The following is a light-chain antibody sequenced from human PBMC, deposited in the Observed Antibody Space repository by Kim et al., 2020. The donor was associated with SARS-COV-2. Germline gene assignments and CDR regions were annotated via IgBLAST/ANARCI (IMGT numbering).Light chain of an antibody. CDR2: GAS. Sequence: PGERVTLSCRASQSVSSSYLTWYQQKPGQAPRLLIYGASTRATGIPARFSGSGSGTDFTLTISSLQPDDFAVYYCQQAYNLPVTFGGGTKLE. CDR3: QQAYNLPVT. CDR1: QSVSSSY. V-gene: IGKV3D-7*01. J-gene: IGKJ4*01.